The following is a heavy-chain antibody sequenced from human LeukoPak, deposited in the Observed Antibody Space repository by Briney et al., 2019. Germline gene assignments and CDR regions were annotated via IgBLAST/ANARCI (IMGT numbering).Heavy chain of an antibody. CDR3: VRDPDALDY. J-gene: IGHJ4*02. CDR2: ITGSGGST. CDR1: GFTFSSYA. D-gene: IGHD1-14*01. Sequence: GGSLRLSCAASGFTFSSYAMSWVRQAPGKGLEWVSAITGSGGSTYYADSVKGRFTISRDDAKNSLFLQMNSLRVEDTAVYYCVRDPDALDYWGQGTLVTVSS. V-gene: IGHV3-23*01.